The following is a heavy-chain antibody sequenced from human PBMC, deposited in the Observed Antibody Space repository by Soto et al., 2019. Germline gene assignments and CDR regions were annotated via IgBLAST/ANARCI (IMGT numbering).Heavy chain of an antibody. V-gene: IGHV3-21*01. CDR2: ISKSDYT. CDR1: GFAFNNYG. D-gene: IGHD2-2*01. CDR3: AREDSIIIPAVSDF. Sequence: GGSLRLSCTVSGFAFNNYGINWVRQAPGKGLEWVSSISKSDYTYYSDSVKGRFAISRDNAKSSVSLQMNTLRVEDTAVYYCAREDSIIIPAVSDFWGQGNLGTV. J-gene: IGHJ4*02.